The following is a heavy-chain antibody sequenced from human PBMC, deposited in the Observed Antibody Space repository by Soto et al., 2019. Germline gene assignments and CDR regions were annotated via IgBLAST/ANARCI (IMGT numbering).Heavy chain of an antibody. V-gene: IGHV3-7*05. CDR2: IKQDGNEK. Sequence: GGSLRLSCEASGCTFSSYWMSWVRQAPGKGLEWLANIKQDGNEKYYVDSVKGRFTISRDNSKNTLYLQMNSLRAEDTAVYYCAKRSSSSTFDYWGQGTLVTVSS. CDR3: AKRSSSSTFDY. J-gene: IGHJ4*02. D-gene: IGHD6-6*01. CDR1: GCTFSSYW.